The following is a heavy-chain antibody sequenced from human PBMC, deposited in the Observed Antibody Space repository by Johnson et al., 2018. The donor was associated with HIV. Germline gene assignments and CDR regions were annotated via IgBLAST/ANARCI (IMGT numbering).Heavy chain of an antibody. D-gene: IGHD1-26*01. Sequence: QVQLVESGGGLVKPGGSLRLSCAASGFTFSDYYMSWIRQAPGKGLEWVSYISSSGSTIYSADSVTGRFTISRDNSKNTLYLQMNSLRAEDTAVYYCARDRGWELLLGAFDIWGQGTMVTVSS. CDR1: GFTFSDYY. V-gene: IGHV3-11*04. CDR2: ISSSGSTI. CDR3: ARDRGWELLLGAFDI. J-gene: IGHJ3*02.